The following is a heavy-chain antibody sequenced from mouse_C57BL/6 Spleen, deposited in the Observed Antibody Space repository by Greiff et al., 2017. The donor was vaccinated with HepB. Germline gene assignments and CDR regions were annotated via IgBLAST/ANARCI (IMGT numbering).Heavy chain of an antibody. J-gene: IGHJ3*01. CDR3: VDSNYVAWFAY. CDR1: GFTFNTYA. CDR2: IRSKSSNYAT. V-gene: IGHV10-3*01. Sequence: EVQLVESGGGLVQPKGSLKLSCAASGFTFNTYAMHWVRQAPGKGLEWVARIRSKSSNYATYYADSVNDRFTISRDDSQSMLYLQRNNLKTEGTAMYYCVDSNYVAWFAYWDQGNRVTDAA. D-gene: IGHD2-5*01.